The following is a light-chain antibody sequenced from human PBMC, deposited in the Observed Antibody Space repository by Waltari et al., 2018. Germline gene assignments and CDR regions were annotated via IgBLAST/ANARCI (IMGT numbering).Light chain of an antibody. CDR2: AAS. CDR3: QQSYSTPRT. J-gene: IGKJ1*01. V-gene: IGKV1-39*01. Sequence: DIQMTQSPSSLSASVGDRVIIPCRASQSISTYLKWYQQKPGKAPKLLLYAASSLQSGVPSRFSGSGSGTDFTLTISTLQPEDFATYYCQQSYSTPRTFGQGTKVEIK. CDR1: QSISTY.